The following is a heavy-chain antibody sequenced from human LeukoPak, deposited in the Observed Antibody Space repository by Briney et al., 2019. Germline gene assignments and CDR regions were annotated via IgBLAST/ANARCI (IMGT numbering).Heavy chain of an antibody. Sequence: SQTLSLTCAISGDSVSSNSATWTWIRQSPSRGLEWLGRTYYRSKWYNDYAVSVKSLIVINADTSKNQFSLQLNSVTPEDTAVYYCARGSSSNSWFFDYWGQGTLVTVSS. J-gene: IGHJ4*02. CDR3: ARGSSSNSWFFDY. CDR2: TYYRSKWYN. CDR1: GDSVSSNSAT. D-gene: IGHD6-13*01. V-gene: IGHV6-1*01.